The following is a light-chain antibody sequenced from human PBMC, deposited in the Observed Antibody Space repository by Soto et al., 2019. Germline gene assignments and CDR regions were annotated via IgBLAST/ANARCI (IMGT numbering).Light chain of an antibody. Sequence: QSVLTQPPAASGTPGQRVTISCSGSSSNIGTNTVNWYQQLPGSAPKFLIYSNNQRPSGVPDRFSASKSGTSASLAISGLQPDDEADYYCAAWDGSLNGVLFGGGTKLTVL. CDR1: SSNIGTNT. CDR2: SNN. J-gene: IGLJ2*01. V-gene: IGLV1-44*01. CDR3: AAWDGSLNGVL.